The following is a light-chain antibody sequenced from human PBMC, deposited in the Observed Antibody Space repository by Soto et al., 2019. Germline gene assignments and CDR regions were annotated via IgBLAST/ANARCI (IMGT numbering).Light chain of an antibody. CDR2: EVT. Sequence: QSALAQPASASGSPGQSVTISCTGTSSDVGGYNYVAWYQHHPGKGPKLIIYEVTNRPSGVSYRFSGSKSGNTASLTISGLQSEDEADYYCISYTGRSAPYVFGSGTKLTVL. V-gene: IGLV2-14*01. CDR3: ISYTGRSAPYV. CDR1: SSDVGGYNY. J-gene: IGLJ1*01.